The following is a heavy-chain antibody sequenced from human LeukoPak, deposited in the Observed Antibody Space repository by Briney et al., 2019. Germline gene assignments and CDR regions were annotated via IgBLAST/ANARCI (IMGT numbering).Heavy chain of an antibody. V-gene: IGHV3-48*03. Sequence: GGSLRLSCAASGFTFSSYEMNWVRQAPGKGLEWVSYISSSGSTIYYADSVRGRFTIFRDNAKNSLYLQMNSLRAEDTAVYYCARDDMVKYYDILTGYPAPYGMDVWGQGTTVTVSS. CDR1: GFTFSSYE. CDR3: ARDDMVKYYDILTGYPAPYGMDV. CDR2: ISSSGSTI. J-gene: IGHJ6*02. D-gene: IGHD3-9*01.